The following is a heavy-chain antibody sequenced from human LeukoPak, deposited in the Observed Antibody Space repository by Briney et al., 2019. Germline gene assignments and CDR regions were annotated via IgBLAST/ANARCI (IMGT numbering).Heavy chain of an antibody. CDR2: IKQDGSEK. D-gene: IGHD3-22*01. J-gene: IGHJ4*02. CDR1: GFTFSSYW. V-gene: IGHV3-7*01. CDR3: AKDLMSYDSSWGSDY. Sequence: GGSLRLSCAASGFTFSSYWMSWVRQAPGKGLEWVANIKQDGSEKYYADSVKGRFTISRDNSKNTLYLQMNSLRAEDTAVYYCAKDLMSYDSSWGSDYWGQGTLVTVSS.